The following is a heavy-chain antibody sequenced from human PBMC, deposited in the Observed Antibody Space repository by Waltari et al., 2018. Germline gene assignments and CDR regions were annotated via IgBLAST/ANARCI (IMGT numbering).Heavy chain of an antibody. J-gene: IGHJ4*02. CDR3: AREVASAGTDYYFDY. V-gene: IGHV3-48*03. CDR2: ISSSGSPI. D-gene: IGHD6-13*01. CDR1: GFSFSSYA. Sequence: ELQLVESGGGLVQPGGSLRLSCAASGFSFSSYAMYWVRQAPGKGLEWVSYISSSGSPIYYADSVKGRFTISRDNAKSSLYLQMNSLRAEDTAVYYCAREVASAGTDYYFDYWGQGTLVTVSS.